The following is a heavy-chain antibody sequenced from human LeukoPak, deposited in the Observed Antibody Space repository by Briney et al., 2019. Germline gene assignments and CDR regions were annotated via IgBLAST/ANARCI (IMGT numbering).Heavy chain of an antibody. CDR2: IIPIFGTA. D-gene: IGHD2-15*01. CDR1: GRTFSSYA. V-gene: IGHV1-69*13. CDR3: ARSEGYCSGGSCYLTLDY. J-gene: IGHJ4*02. Sequence: SVKVSCKASGRTFSSYAISWVRQAPGQGLEWMGGIIPIFGTANYAQKFQGRVTITADESTSTAYMELSSLRSEDTAMYYCARSEGYCSGGSCYLTLDYWGQGTLVTVSS.